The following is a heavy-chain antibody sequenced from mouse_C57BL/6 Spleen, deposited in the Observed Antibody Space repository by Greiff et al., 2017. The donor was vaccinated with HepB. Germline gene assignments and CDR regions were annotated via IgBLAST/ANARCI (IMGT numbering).Heavy chain of an antibody. D-gene: IGHD1-3*01. Sequence: EVMLVESGGGLVKPGGSLKLSCAASGFTFSAYGLHWVRQAPEKGLEWVAYISSGSSTIYYADTGKGRVTISRDNAKNTLFLQMTSLRSEDTAMYYCARGEWFDYWGQGTTLTVSS. J-gene: IGHJ2*01. CDR1: GFTFSAYG. CDR3: ARGEWFDY. V-gene: IGHV5-17*01. CDR2: ISSGSSTI.